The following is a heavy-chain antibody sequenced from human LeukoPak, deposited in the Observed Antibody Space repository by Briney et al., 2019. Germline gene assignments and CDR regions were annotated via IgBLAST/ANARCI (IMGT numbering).Heavy chain of an antibody. V-gene: IGHV4-34*01. CDR3: ARDRSGSSPYFDY. Sequence: PSETLSLTCAVYGGSFSGYYWSWIRQPPGKGLEWIGEINHSGSTNYNPSLKSRVTISVDTSKNQFSLKLSSVTAADTAVYYCARDRSGSSPYFDYWGQGTLVTVSS. CDR1: GGSFSGYY. D-gene: IGHD1-26*01. J-gene: IGHJ4*02. CDR2: INHSGST.